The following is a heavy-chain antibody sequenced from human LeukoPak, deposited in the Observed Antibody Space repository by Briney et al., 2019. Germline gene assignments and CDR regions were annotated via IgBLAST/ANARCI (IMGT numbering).Heavy chain of an antibody. CDR1: GFTFSSYE. CDR3: ARVPSWKGYMDV. J-gene: IGHJ6*03. Sequence: GGSLRLSCAASGFTFSSYEMNWVRQAPGKGLEWVSYISSSGSTIYYADSVKGRFTISRDNSKNTLYLQMNSLGAEDTAVYYCARVPSWKGYMDVWGKGTTVTVSS. CDR2: ISSSGSTI. D-gene: IGHD1-1*01. V-gene: IGHV3-48*03.